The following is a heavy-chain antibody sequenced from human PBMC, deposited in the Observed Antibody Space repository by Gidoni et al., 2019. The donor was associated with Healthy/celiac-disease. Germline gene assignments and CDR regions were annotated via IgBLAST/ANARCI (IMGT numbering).Heavy chain of an antibody. D-gene: IGHD3-22*01. CDR2: INHSGST. J-gene: IGHJ6*02. CDR1: GGSFSGYY. CDR3: ARARQYYYDSSGYYYVSHYYGMDV. Sequence: QVQLQQWGAGLLKPSETLSLTCAVYGGSFSGYYWSWIRQPPGKGLEWMGEINHSGSTNYNPSLKSRVTISVDTSKNQFSLKLSSVTAADTAVYYCARARQYYYDSSGYYYVSHYYGMDVWGQGTTVTVSS. V-gene: IGHV4-34*01.